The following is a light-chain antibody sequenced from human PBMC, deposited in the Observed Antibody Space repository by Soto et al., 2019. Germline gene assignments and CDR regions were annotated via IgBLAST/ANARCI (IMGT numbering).Light chain of an antibody. J-gene: IGKJ1*01. V-gene: IGKV3-20*01. Sequence: EVVLTQSPGTLSLSPGERATLSCRTSQTISSSYLGWYQQKPGQAPRLLIYGASSRATGIPDRFSGSGSGTDFTLIISRLEAEDFAVYYCQQYTYSPWTFGQGTKVEIK. CDR3: QQYTYSPWT. CDR1: QTISSSY. CDR2: GAS.